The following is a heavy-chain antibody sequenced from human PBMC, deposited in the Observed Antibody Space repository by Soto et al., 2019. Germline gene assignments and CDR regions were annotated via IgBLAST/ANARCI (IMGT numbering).Heavy chain of an antibody. CDR1: GYTFTSYA. Sequence: QVQLVQSGAEVKKPGASVKVSCKASGYTFTSYAMHWVRQAPGQRLEWMGWINAGNGNTKYSQKFQGRVTITGDTSASTAYMELSSLRSEDTAVYYCARDLYCSSTSCHYDYWGQGTLVTVSS. CDR2: INAGNGNT. V-gene: IGHV1-3*01. CDR3: ARDLYCSSTSCHYDY. J-gene: IGHJ4*02. D-gene: IGHD2-2*01.